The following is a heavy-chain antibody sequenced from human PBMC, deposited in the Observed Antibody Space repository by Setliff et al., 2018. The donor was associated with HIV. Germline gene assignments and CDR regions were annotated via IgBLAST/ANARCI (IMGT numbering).Heavy chain of an antibody. V-gene: IGHV4-39*01. CDR3: ARFYDYYGHRLDY. CDR2: MFYSGST. Sequence: KPSETLSLTCTVSGGSINSGSYYWGWIRQPPEKGLEWIGTMFYSGSTYYNPSLKSRVTIFIDTSKNQFSLRLSSVTAADTALYYCARFYDYYGHRLDYWGQGTQVTVSS. D-gene: IGHD3-16*01. J-gene: IGHJ4*02. CDR1: GGSINSGSYY.